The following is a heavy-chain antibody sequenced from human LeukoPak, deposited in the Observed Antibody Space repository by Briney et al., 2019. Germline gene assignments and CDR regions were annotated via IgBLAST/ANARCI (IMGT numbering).Heavy chain of an antibody. CDR1: GGSFTGYH. V-gene: IGHV4-34*01. Sequence: SETLSLTCGVYGGSFTGYHWNWIHQAPGKGLQWIGEVNHRGMANYNPSLKSRVIISADTSKNQFSLKLESVTAADTAMYYCARDPTSEISVPYYFDDWGQGTLVTVSS. D-gene: IGHD5/OR15-5a*01. J-gene: IGHJ4*02. CDR2: VNHRGMA. CDR3: ARDPTSEISVPYYFDD.